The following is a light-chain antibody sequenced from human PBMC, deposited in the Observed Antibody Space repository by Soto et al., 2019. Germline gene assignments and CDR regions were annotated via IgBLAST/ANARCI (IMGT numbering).Light chain of an antibody. CDR1: QSVSSSY. J-gene: IGKJ2*01. CDR3: QQYGSSPRT. Sequence: EIVLTQSPGTLSLSPGERATLSCRASQSVSSSYLAWYQQKPGQAPRLLIYGASSRATVIPDRFSGSGSGTDFTLTISRLEPEDFAVYYCQQYGSSPRTFGQETKLEIK. CDR2: GAS. V-gene: IGKV3-20*01.